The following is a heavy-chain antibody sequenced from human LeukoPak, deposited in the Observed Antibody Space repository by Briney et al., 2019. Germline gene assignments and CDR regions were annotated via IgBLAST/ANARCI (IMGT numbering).Heavy chain of an antibody. Sequence: GGSLRLSCAASGFTFSSYAMHWVRQAPGKGLEWVAVISYDGSNKYYADSVRGRFTISRDNSKNTLYLQMNSLRAEDTAVYYCARDPVWSSLYYYYYVDVWGKGTTVTVSS. CDR3: ARDPVWSSLYYYYYVDV. CDR2: ISYDGSNK. J-gene: IGHJ6*03. D-gene: IGHD3-10*01. CDR1: GFTFSSYA. V-gene: IGHV3-30*04.